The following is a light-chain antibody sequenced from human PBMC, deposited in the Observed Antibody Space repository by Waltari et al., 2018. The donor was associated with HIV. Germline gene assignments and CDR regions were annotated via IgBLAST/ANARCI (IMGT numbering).Light chain of an antibody. Sequence: PGQSITISCTGTSSDVGGYNYVSWYQQHPGKAPKLMISDVSNRPSGVSNRFSGSKSGNTASLTISGLQAEDEADYYCSSYTSSSTYYVFGTGTKVTVL. CDR2: DVS. CDR3: SSYTSSSTYYV. J-gene: IGLJ1*01. CDR1: SSDVGGYNY. V-gene: IGLV2-14*03.